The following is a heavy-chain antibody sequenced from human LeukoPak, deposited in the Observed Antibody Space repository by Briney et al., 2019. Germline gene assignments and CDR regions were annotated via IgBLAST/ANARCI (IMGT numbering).Heavy chain of an antibody. J-gene: IGHJ5*02. CDR3: ARDRDYSKGNWFDP. CDR2: ISSSGSTI. V-gene: IGHV3-11*01. D-gene: IGHD4-11*01. CDR1: GFTFSDYY. Sequence: PGGSLRLSCAASGFTFSDYYTSWIRQAPGKGLEWVSYISSSGSTIYYADSVKGRFTISRDNAKNSLYLQMNSLRAEDTAVYYCARDRDYSKGNWFDPWGQGTLVTVSS.